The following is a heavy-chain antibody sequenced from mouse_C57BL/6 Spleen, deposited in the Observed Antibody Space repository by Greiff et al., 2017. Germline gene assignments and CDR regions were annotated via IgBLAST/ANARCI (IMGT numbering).Heavy chain of an antibody. CDR3: ARMAGGNPAWFAY. Sequence: QVQLQQPGAELVMPGASVKLPCKASGYTFTSYWMHWVKQRPGQGLEWIGEIDPSDSYTNYNQKFKGKSTLTVDKSSSTAYMQLSSLTSEDSAVYYCARMAGGNPAWFAYWGQGTLVTVSA. D-gene: IGHD2-1*01. CDR1: GYTFTSYW. V-gene: IGHV1-69*01. CDR2: IDPSDSYT. J-gene: IGHJ3*01.